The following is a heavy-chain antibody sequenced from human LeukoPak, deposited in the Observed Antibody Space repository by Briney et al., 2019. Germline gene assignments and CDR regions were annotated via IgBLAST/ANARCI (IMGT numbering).Heavy chain of an antibody. Sequence: GGSLRLSCAASGFTFSDHHMDWVRQAPGEGLEWVARIRNKANRYTTEYAASVKGRFTISRDDSENSLYLQMNSLRAEDTAVYYCARDVAGNYYDSSGYSTGNWFDPWGQGTLVTVSS. CDR2: IRNKANRYTT. D-gene: IGHD3-22*01. J-gene: IGHJ5*02. CDR1: GFTFSDHH. CDR3: ARDVAGNYYDSSGYSTGNWFDP. V-gene: IGHV3-72*01.